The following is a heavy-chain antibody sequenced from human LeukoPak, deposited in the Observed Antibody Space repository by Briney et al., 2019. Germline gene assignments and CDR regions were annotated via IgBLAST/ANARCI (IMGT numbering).Heavy chain of an antibody. Sequence: PGGSLRLSCAASGFTFSSYGMHWVRQAPGKGLEWVTFIRYDGSNKYYADSVKGRFTISRDNSKNTLYLQMNSLRAEDTAVYYCAKELGSSGYYYVVSDDAFDIWGQGTMVTVSS. J-gene: IGHJ3*02. V-gene: IGHV3-30*02. CDR1: GFTFSSYG. D-gene: IGHD3-22*01. CDR3: AKELGSSGYYYVVSDDAFDI. CDR2: IRYDGSNK.